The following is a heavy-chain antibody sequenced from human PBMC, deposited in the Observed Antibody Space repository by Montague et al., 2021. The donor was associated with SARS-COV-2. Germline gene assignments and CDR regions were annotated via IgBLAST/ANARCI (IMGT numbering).Heavy chain of an antibody. J-gene: IGHJ5*02. CDR1: GGSISSSSYY. CDR2: IYYSGST. V-gene: IGHV4-39*01. D-gene: IGHD2-2*01. Sequence: SETLSLTCTVSGGSISSSSYYWGWIRQPPGKGLEWIGSIYYSGSTYYNPSLKSRVTISVDTSKNQFSLKLSSVTAADTAVYYCARLYCSSTSCYGWWVMNWFDPWGQGTLVTVSS. CDR3: ARLYCSSTSCYGWWVMNWFDP.